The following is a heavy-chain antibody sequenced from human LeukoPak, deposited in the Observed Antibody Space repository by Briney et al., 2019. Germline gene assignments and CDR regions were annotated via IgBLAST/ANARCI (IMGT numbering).Heavy chain of an antibody. CDR2: INPNTGDT. Sequence: ASVKVSCKASGYAFSGYDMHWVRQAPGQGLEWMGWINPNTGDTNYAQRFQGRVSMTRDTSISIGYMELSRLRSDDTAVYYCARVGKADLALWSWGQGTLVTVSS. V-gene: IGHV1-2*02. D-gene: IGHD4-23*01. J-gene: IGHJ4*02. CDR1: GYAFSGYD. CDR3: ARVGKADLALWS.